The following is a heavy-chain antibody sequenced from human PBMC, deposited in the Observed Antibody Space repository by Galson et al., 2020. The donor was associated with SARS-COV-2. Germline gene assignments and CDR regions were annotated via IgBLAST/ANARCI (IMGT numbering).Heavy chain of an antibody. CDR1: GFIFSNYA. CDR2: ILISDVST. CDR3: AQSGVGTIRDFDC. D-gene: IGHD5-12*01. J-gene: IGHJ4*02. Sequence: GGSLRLSCTASGFIFSNYAMSWVRQAPGKGLEWVSTILISDVSTHYADSVKGRFTISRDNSENTLSLQMDSLRVDDTAVYYCAQSGVGTIRDFDCWGQGTLVTVSS. V-gene: IGHV3-23*01.